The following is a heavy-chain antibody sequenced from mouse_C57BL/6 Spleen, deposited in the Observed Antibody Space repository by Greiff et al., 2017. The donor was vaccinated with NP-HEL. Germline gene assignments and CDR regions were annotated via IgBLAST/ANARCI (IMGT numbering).Heavy chain of an antibody. CDR2: ISSGSSTI. CDR3: ARGGLLLPMDY. V-gene: IGHV5-17*01. J-gene: IGHJ4*01. CDR1: GFTFSDYG. D-gene: IGHD1-1*01. Sequence: EVKLMESGGGLVKPGGSLKLSCAASGFTFSDYGMHWVRQAPEKGLEWVAYISSGSSTIYYADTVKGRFTISRDNAKNTLFLQMTSLRSEDTAMYYCARGGLLLPMDYWGQGTSVTVSS.